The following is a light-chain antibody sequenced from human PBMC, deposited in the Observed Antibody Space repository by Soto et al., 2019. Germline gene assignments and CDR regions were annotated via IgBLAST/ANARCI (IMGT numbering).Light chain of an antibody. V-gene: IGKV3-15*01. CDR3: QQYNHWPLT. CDR2: YTS. CDR1: QSLNGF. Sequence: EILMTQSPATLSVSPGETATLSCRASQSLNGFLAWYQHKPGQAPRLLMYYTSTRATGVPARFSGGGSETEFTLTISSLQSVDFAVYYCQQYNHWPLTFGQGTRLE. J-gene: IGKJ5*01.